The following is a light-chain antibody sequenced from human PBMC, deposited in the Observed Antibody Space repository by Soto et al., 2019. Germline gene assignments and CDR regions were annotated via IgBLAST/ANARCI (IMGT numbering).Light chain of an antibody. CDR1: QSVLYSSNNKNY. J-gene: IGKJ4*01. V-gene: IGKV4-1*01. CDR2: WTS. CDR3: QQYYSPPLT. Sequence: DIVMTQSPDSLAASLGERATINCKSSQSVLYSSNNKNYVAWYQQRPGQPPKLLIYWTSIRESGVPDRFSGSGSGTDFTLTISSLQAEDVAVYFCQQYYSPPLTFGGGTKVEIK.